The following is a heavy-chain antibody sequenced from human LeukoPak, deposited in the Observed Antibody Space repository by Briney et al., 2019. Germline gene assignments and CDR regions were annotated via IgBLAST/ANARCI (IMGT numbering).Heavy chain of an antibody. V-gene: IGHV5-51*01. CDR2: IYPGDSDT. J-gene: IGHJ4*02. CDR3: ARRGEAMDPFDY. D-gene: IGHD5-18*01. CDR1: GYRFTNYW. Sequence: GESLQISCKGSGYRFTNYWIGWVRQIPGKGLEWMGIIYPGDSDTRYSPSFQGQVTISADKSINTAYLQWSSLKASDTAIYYCARRGEAMDPFDYWGQGTLVTVSS.